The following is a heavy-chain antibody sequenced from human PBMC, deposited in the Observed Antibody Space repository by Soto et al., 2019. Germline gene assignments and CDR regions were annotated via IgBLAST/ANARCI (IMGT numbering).Heavy chain of an antibody. CDR1: GFRFTSYA. V-gene: IGHV3-30*04. CDR3: AKVLNSGYYFSRFDY. J-gene: IGHJ4*02. CDR2: ISYDGSTK. Sequence: PGGSLRLSCAGSGFRFTSYALEWVRQAPGKGLEWLAVISYDGSTKFYADSVKGRFTISRDNSQNTLYLEMNSLRPEDTAVYFCAKVLNSGYYFSRFDYWGQGTLVTVSS. D-gene: IGHD3-22*01.